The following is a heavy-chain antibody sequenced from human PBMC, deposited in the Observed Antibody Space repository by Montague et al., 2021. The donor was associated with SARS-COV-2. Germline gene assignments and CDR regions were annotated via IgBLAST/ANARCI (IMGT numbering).Heavy chain of an antibody. D-gene: IGHD6-19*01. CDR1: GGSINSYY. J-gene: IGHJ6*02. CDR3: AGRPTPSYSSGWYLFYYAMDV. Sequence: SEILSLTCAVSGGSINSYYWGWIRQPPGKGLEWIGYIYYSGSTIYNPSLKSRVTISIDTSKNQFSLKLNSVTAADTAVYYCAGRPTPSYSSGWYLFYYAMDVWGQGTTVTVSS. V-gene: IGHV4-59*01. CDR2: IYYSGST.